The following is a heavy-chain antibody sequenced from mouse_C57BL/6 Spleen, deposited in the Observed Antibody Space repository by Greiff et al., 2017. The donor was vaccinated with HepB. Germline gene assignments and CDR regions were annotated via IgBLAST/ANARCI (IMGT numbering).Heavy chain of an antibody. J-gene: IGHJ4*01. CDR3: AKGHYNYAMDY. V-gene: IGHV1-82*01. Sequence: QVQLKQSGPELVKPGASVKISCKASGYAFSSSWMNWVKQRPGKGLEWIGRIYPGDGDTNYNGKFKGKATLTADKSSSTAYMQLSSLTSEDSAVYFCAKGHYNYAMDYWGQGTSVTVSS. CDR2: IYPGDGDT. D-gene: IGHD3-3*01. CDR1: GYAFSSSW.